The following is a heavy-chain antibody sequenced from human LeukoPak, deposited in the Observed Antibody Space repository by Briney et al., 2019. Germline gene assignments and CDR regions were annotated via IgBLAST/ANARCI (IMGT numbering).Heavy chain of an antibody. D-gene: IGHD6-19*01. Sequence: SETLSPTCAVYGGSFSGYYWSWIRQPPGKGLEWIGEINHSGSTNYNPSLKSRVTISVDTSKNQFSLKLSSVTAADTAVYYCARAVAGTWRVFDYWGQGTLVTVSS. V-gene: IGHV4-34*01. CDR1: GGSFSGYY. CDR2: INHSGST. J-gene: IGHJ4*02. CDR3: ARAVAGTWRVFDY.